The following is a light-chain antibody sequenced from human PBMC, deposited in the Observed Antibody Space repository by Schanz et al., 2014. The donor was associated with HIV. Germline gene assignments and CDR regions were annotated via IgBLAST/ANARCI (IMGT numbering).Light chain of an antibody. J-gene: IGLJ3*02. CDR2: EVS. Sequence: QSVLTQPASVSGSPGQSITISCTGTSSDVGSYNLVSWYQQHPGKVPKLMIYEVSKRPSGVSNRFSGSKSGNTASLTVSGLQAEDEADYYCSSYAGNNNGVFGGGTKVTDL. V-gene: IGLV2-14*02. CDR3: SSYAGNNNGV. CDR1: SSDVGSYNL.